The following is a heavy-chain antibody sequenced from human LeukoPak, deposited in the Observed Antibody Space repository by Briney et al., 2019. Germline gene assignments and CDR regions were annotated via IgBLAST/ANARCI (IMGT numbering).Heavy chain of an antibody. CDR2: MYPPLYHGGNT. D-gene: IGHD5-18*01. Sequence: SETLSLTCAVSGGSIRSNFYWGWVRQSPGIGLQWIATMYPPLYHGGNTFYSPSLKSRVTMSLDKSQNQFSLKLHSVTATDTAVYYCAISIGYSYGDDAFDVWGPGTGVTVSS. CDR3: AISIGYSYGDDAFDV. J-gene: IGHJ3*01. CDR1: GGSIRSNFY. V-gene: IGHV4-38-2*01.